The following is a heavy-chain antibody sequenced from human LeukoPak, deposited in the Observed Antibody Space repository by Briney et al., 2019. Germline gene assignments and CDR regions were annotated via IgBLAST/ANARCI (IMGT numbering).Heavy chain of an antibody. D-gene: IGHD6-6*01. V-gene: IGHV1-2*02. CDR1: GYTFTGYY. CDR3: ARDLEASSSLDY. J-gene: IGHJ4*02. Sequence: GASVKASCKASGYTFTGYYMHWVRQAPGQGLEWMGWIHPISGATNYAPRFQDRVTMTRDTSISTAYMELSRLRSDDTAVYYCARDLEASSSLDYWGQGTLVTVSS. CDR2: IHPISGAT.